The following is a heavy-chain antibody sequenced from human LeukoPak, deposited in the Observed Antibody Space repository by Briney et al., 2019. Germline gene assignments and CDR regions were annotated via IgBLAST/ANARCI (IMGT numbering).Heavy chain of an antibody. D-gene: IGHD1-26*01. V-gene: IGHV1-18*01. Sequence: ASVKVSCKASGYTFTSSGISWVRQAPGQGLEWMGWISAYNGNTHYVQNLQGRVTMTTDTSTSTAYMELRSLRSDDTAVYYCAKGLYGSYLSGASVFPNWGQGTLVTVSS. CDR1: GYTFTSSG. CDR2: ISAYNGNT. J-gene: IGHJ4*02. CDR3: AKGLYGSYLSGASVFPN.